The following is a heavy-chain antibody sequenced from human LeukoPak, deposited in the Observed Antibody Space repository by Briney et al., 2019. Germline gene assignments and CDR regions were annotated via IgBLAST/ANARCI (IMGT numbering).Heavy chain of an antibody. Sequence: GGSLKLSCAASGFTFSSYSMNWVRQAPGMGLEWVSSISSSSSYIYYADSVKGRFTISRDNAKNSLYLQMKSLRAEDTAVYYCAREEGYYDSSGREFDYWGQGTLVTVSS. V-gene: IGHV3-21*01. CDR3: AREEGYYDSSGREFDY. CDR2: ISSSSSYI. CDR1: GFTFSSYS. J-gene: IGHJ4*02. D-gene: IGHD3-22*01.